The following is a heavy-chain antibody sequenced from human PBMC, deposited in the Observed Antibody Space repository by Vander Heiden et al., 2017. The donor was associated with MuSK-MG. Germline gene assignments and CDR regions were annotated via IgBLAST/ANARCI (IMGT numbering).Heavy chain of an antibody. D-gene: IGHD4-4*01. Sequence: QVQLQESGPGLVKPSETLSLTCTVSGGSISSYHWSWIRQPAGKGLEWIGRFYTSGSANYNPSLKSRVTMSVDTSKNQLSLKLTSVTAADTAVYYCARSSNFVFDNWGQGTLVTVSS. CDR3: ARSSNFVFDN. V-gene: IGHV4-4*07. J-gene: IGHJ4*02. CDR2: FYTSGSA. CDR1: GGSISSYH.